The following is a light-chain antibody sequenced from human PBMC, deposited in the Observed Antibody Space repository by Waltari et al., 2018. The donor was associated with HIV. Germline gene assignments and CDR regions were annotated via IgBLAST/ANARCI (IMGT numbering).Light chain of an antibody. J-gene: IGKJ4*01. CDR2: GAS. CDR1: QSVSSSY. Sequence: EIVLTQSPGTLSLSPGEGATLSCRASQSVSSSYGASSRATGIPDRFSGSGSGTDFTLTISRLEPEDFAVYYCQQYGTSSSFGGGTKVEIK. V-gene: IGKV3-20*01. CDR3: QQYGTSSS.